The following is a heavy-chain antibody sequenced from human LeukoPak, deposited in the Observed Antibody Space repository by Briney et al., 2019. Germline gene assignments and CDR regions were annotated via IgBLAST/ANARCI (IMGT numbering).Heavy chain of an antibody. CDR1: GFTFSSYW. V-gene: IGHV3-7*01. CDR2: IKQDGSEK. Sequence: PGGSLRLSCAASGFTFSSYWMSWVRQAPGKGLEWVANIKQDGSEKYYVDSVKGRFTISRDNAKNSLYLQMNSLRAEDTAVYYCARGRWELPYYYYYMDVWGKGTTVTVSS. J-gene: IGHJ6*03. D-gene: IGHD1-26*01. CDR3: ARGRWELPYYYYYMDV.